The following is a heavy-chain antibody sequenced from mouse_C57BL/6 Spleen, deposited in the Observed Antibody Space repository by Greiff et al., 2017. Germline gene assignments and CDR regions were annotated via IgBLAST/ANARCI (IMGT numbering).Heavy chain of an antibody. CDR1: GYSITSGYY. V-gene: IGHV3-6*01. CDR3: ARDYSNYGYAMDY. D-gene: IGHD2-5*01. Sequence: EVQRVESGPGLVKPSQSLSLTCSVTGYSITSGYYWNWIRQFPGNKLEWMGYISYDGSNNYNPSLKNRISITRDTSKNQFFLKLNSVTTEDTATYYCARDYSNYGYAMDYWGQGTSVTVSS. CDR2: ISYDGSN. J-gene: IGHJ4*01.